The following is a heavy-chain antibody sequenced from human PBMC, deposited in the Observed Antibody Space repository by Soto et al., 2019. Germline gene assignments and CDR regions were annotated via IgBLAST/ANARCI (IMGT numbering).Heavy chain of an antibody. V-gene: IGHV1-69*13. CDR1: GGTFSSYA. CDR2: IIPIFGTA. Sequence: SVKVSCKASGGTFSSYAISWVRQAPGQGLEWMGGIIPIFGTANYAQKFQGRVTITADESTSTAYMELSSLRSEDTAVYYCASDSSGYYYYFDYWGQGTLVTVSS. J-gene: IGHJ4*02. D-gene: IGHD3-22*01. CDR3: ASDSSGYYYYFDY.